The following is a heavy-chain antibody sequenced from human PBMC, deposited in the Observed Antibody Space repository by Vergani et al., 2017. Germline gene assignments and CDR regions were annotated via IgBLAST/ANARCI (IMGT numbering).Heavy chain of an antibody. Sequence: EVQLVESGGGLVQPGGSLRLSCAASGFTFSSYWMSWVRQAPGKGLEWVANIKQDGSEKYYVDSVKGRFTISRDNAKNALYLQMNSLRAEDTAVYYCARGRYCSGGSCYSQSYYFDYWGQGTLVTVSS. V-gene: IGHV3-7*01. J-gene: IGHJ4*02. CDR3: ARGRYCSGGSCYSQSYYFDY. D-gene: IGHD2-15*01. CDR2: IKQDGSEK. CDR1: GFTFSSYW.